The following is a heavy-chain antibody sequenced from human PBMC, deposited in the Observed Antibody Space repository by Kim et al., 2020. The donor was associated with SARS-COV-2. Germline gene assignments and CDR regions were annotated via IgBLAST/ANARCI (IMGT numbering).Heavy chain of an antibody. CDR2: IYTSGST. V-gene: IGHV4-4*07. Sequence: SETLSLTCTVSGGSISSYYWSWIRQPAGKGLEWIGRIYTSGSTNYNPSLKSRVTMSVDTSKNQFSLKLSSVTAADTAVYYCARDLGATYYDFWSGYANWFDPWGQGTLVTVSS. CDR3: ARDLGATYYDFWSGYANWFDP. D-gene: IGHD3-3*01. CDR1: GGSISSYY. J-gene: IGHJ5*02.